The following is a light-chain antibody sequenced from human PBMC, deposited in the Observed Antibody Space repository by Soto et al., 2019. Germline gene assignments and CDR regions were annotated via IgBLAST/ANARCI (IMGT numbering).Light chain of an antibody. CDR2: GAS. V-gene: IGKV3-20*01. CDR1: QSVGSRY. Sequence: EIVLTQSPGTLSLSPGERATLSCRASQSVGSRYLAWYQQKPGQAPRLLIYGASSRATGIPDRFSGSGSGTDFTLTVSXXEPEDFAVYYCQHYGSSPWTVGQGTKVEI. J-gene: IGKJ1*01. CDR3: QHYGSSPWT.